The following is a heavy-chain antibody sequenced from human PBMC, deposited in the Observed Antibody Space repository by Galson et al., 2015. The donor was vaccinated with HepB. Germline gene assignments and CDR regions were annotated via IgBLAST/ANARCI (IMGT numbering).Heavy chain of an antibody. CDR2: ISYTGSYT. CDR1: GLSFNYFP. J-gene: IGHJ2*01. D-gene: IGHD4-17*01. V-gene: IGHV3-30-3*01. Sequence: SLRLSCAASGLSFNYFPMHWVRQAPGKGLEWVAVISYTGSYTNYADFGKGRFTISRDNSKNALYLQMNSLRVEDTALYYCVRPRGGGAGDYQNWYVDLWGRGPLVTVSS. CDR3: VRPRGGGAGDYQNWYVDL.